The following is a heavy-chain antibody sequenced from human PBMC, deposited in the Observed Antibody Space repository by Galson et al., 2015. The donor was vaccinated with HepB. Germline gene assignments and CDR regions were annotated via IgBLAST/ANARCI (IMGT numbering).Heavy chain of an antibody. Sequence: SLRLSCAASGFAFGTHSMTWVRQAPGKGLQWVSTITAGGRTTYAESVTGRFTVSRDNSKNTLFLQMNSLRADDTAIYYCAKDPVRGLRFLEWLYLYWDQGTLVTVSS. D-gene: IGHD3-3*01. CDR1: GFAFGTHS. V-gene: IGHV3-23*01. CDR2: ITAGGRT. CDR3: AKDPVRGLRFLEWLYLY. J-gene: IGHJ4*02.